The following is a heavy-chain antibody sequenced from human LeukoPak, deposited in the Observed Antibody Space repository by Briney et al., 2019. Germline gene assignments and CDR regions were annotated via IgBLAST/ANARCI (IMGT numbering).Heavy chain of an antibody. CDR1: GFTFSNYG. V-gene: IGHV3-30*03. CDR2: ISFDGSNE. D-gene: IGHD5-18*01. CDR3: ARGSGYSYSFTGRERTKSRLDY. J-gene: IGHJ4*02. Sequence: PGGSLRLSCAASGFTFSNYGMHWVRQAPGKGLEWVAVISFDGSNEYYADSVKGRFTISRDSSKNTLYLQMNSLRAADTAVYYCARGSGYSYSFTGRERTKSRLDYWGQGTLVTVSS.